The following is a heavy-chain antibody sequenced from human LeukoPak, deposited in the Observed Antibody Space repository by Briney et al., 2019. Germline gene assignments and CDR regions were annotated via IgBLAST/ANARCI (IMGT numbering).Heavy chain of an antibody. D-gene: IGHD3-22*01. CDR2: ISYDGSNK. CDR1: GFTFSSYG. J-gene: IGHJ4*02. Sequence: GGSLRLSCAASGFTFSSYGMHWVRQAPGKGLEWVAVISYDGSNKYYADSVKGRFTISRDNSKNTLYVQVNSLGTEDTAAYYCAKGSYYDRSGSFYFDYWGQGALVTVSS. CDR3: AKGSYYDRSGSFYFDY. V-gene: IGHV3-30*18.